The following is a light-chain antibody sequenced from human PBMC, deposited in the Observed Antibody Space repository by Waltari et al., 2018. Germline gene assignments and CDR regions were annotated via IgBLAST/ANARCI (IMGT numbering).Light chain of an antibody. J-gene: IGKJ1*01. CDR3: HQIASLPRT. Sequence: EIVLTQSPDFQSVTPEVKVTITCRASQSIGSRLHWFQQKPNQSPKLLIKYASQSISGVPSRFSGSGSGTDFTLTINSLEAEDAAVYYCHQIASLPRTFGPGTKVEIK. CDR2: YAS. CDR1: QSIGSR. V-gene: IGKV6D-21*02.